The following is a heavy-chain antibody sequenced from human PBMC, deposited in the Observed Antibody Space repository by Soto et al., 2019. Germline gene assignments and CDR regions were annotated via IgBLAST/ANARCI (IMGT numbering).Heavy chain of an antibody. V-gene: IGHV4-31*03. CDR3: ARDPSPGFGVVISLPA. Sequence: SETLSLTCTVSGGSISSGGYYWSWIRQHPGKGLEWIGYIYYSGSSYYNPSLKSRVTISVDTSKNQFSLKLSSVTAADTAVYYCARDPSPGFGVVISLPAWGQGTLVTVSS. CDR2: IYYSGSS. D-gene: IGHD3-3*01. J-gene: IGHJ5*02. CDR1: GGSISSGGYY.